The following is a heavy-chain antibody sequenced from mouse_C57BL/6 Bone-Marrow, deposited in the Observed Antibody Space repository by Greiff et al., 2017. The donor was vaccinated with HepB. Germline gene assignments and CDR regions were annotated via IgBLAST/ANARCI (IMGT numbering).Heavy chain of an antibody. CDR1: GFSLTSYG. CDR3: AKPGTITTVVARGKTRFDY. J-gene: IGHJ2*01. D-gene: IGHD1-1*01. CDR2: IWGDGST. V-gene: IGHV2-3*01. Sequence: VKLMESGPGLVAPSQSLSITCTVSGFSLTSYGVSWVRQPPGKGLEWLGVIWGDGSTNYHSALISRLSISKDNSKSQVFLKLNSLQTDDTATYYCAKPGTITTVVARGKTRFDYWGQGTTLTVSS.